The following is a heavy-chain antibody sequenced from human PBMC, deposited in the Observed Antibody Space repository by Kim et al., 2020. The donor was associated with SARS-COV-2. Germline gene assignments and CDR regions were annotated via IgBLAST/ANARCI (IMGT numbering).Heavy chain of an antibody. CDR1: GFTFSSYS. D-gene: IGHD2-8*01. Sequence: GGSLRLSCAASGFTFSSYSMNWVRQAPGKGLEWVSSISSSSSYIYYADSVKGRFTISRDNAKNSLYLQMNSLRAEDTAVYYCARPQMVYATDGMDVWGQGTTVTVSS. CDR3: ARPQMVYATDGMDV. CDR2: ISSSSSYI. J-gene: IGHJ6*02. V-gene: IGHV3-21*01.